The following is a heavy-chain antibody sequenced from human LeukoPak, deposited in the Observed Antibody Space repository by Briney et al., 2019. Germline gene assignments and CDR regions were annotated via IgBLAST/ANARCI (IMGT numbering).Heavy chain of an antibody. CDR2: MGGSGGGT. V-gene: IGHV3-23*01. CDR1: GSSFSCYA. D-gene: IGHD5-18*01. CDR3: ASRGYSSP. Sequence: PPGGSLRLSCAASGSSFSCYAMSWVRPAPGKGLEWVTGMGGSGGGTHYADSVKGRFTIARDNSKHTLYLQMNSLRAEDTAVYYCASRGYSSPWGQGTLVTVSS. J-gene: IGHJ5*02.